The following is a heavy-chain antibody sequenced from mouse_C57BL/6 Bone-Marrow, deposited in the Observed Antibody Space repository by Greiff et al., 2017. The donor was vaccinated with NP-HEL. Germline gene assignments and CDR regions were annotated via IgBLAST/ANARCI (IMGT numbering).Heavy chain of an antibody. J-gene: IGHJ2*01. CDR1: GFTFSDYG. CDR3: ARGGGYYDYPYYFDY. D-gene: IGHD2-4*01. CDR2: ISSGSSTI. Sequence: EVKVVESGGGLVKPGGSLKLSCAASGFTFSDYGMHWVRQAPEKGLEWVAYISSGSSTIYYADTVKGRFTISRDNAKNTLFLQMTSLRSEDTAVYYCARGGGYYDYPYYFDYWGQGTTLTVSS. V-gene: IGHV5-17*01.